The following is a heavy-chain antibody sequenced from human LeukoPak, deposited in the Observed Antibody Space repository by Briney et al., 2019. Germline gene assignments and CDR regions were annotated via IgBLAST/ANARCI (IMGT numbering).Heavy chain of an antibody. Sequence: PGGSLRLSCAASGFTFSSYGMHWVRQAPGKGLEWVAFIRYDGSNKYYADSVKGRFTISRDNSKNTLYLQMNSLRAEDTAVYYCAKEILEDYGDYDAFDIWGQGTMVIVSS. CDR1: GFTFSSYG. CDR2: IRYDGSNK. D-gene: IGHD4-17*01. V-gene: IGHV3-30*02. J-gene: IGHJ3*02. CDR3: AKEILEDYGDYDAFDI.